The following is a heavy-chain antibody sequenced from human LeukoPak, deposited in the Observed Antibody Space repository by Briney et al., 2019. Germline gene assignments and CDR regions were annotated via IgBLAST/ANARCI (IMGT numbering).Heavy chain of an antibody. V-gene: IGHV3-15*01. J-gene: IGHJ4*02. CDR1: GFTFSDAW. CDR3: ASLYFDY. CDR2: IKSKSAGGTS. Sequence: GVSLRLSCRASGFTFSDAWMTWVRQAPGKGLEWVGRIKSKSAGGTSDYAAPVQGRFTISRDDSESTLYLQMNSLKTEDTAVYYCASLYFDYWGQGTLVTVSS.